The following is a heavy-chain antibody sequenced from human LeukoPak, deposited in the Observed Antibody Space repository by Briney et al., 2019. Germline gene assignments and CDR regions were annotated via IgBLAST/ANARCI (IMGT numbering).Heavy chain of an antibody. D-gene: IGHD3-22*01. J-gene: IGHJ4*02. CDR3: ARDYYYDSSGYFY. CDR2: ISSSGSTI. Sequence: GGSLRLSCAASGFTFSDYYMSWIRQAPGKGLEWVSYISSSGSTIYYADSAKGRFTISRDNSKNTLYLQMNSLRAEDTAVYYCARDYYYDSSGYFYWGQGTLVTVSS. V-gene: IGHV3-11*04. CDR1: GFTFSDYY.